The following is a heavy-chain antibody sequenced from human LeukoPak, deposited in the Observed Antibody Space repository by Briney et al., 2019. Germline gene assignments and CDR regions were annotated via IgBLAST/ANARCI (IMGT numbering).Heavy chain of an antibody. Sequence: GGSLRLSCAASGFTFSTYGMYWVRQAPGKGMEYVSSISSNGNTYYANSVKGRFTISRDNPKNTLYLQMGSLRDEDLAVYYCARARVAAKSGYMDVWGTGTTVTISS. D-gene: IGHD2-15*01. CDR1: GFTFSTYG. CDR3: ARARVAAKSGYMDV. V-gene: IGHV3-64*01. CDR2: ISSNGNT. J-gene: IGHJ6*03.